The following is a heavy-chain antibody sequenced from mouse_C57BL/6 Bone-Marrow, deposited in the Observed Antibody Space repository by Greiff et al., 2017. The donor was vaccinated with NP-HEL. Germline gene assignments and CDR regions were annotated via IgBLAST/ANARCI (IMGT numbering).Heavy chain of an antibody. J-gene: IGHJ4*01. V-gene: IGHV7-3*01. Sequence: EVKVVESGGGLVQPGGSLSLSCAASGFTFTYYYMSWVRQPPGKALEWLGFIRNRANGYTTEYSASVKGRFTISRDTSQSFLYLQMITLRAEDSATDYGASFRSNYVGDCYALDYWGQGTSVTVSS. CDR3: ASFRSNYVGDCYALDY. D-gene: IGHD2-5*01. CDR2: IRNRANGYTT. CDR1: GFTFTYYY.